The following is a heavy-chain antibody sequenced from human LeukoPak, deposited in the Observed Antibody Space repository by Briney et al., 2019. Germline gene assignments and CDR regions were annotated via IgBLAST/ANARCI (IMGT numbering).Heavy chain of an antibody. J-gene: IGHJ5*02. V-gene: IGHV3-23*01. CDR2: ISGSGGTT. Sequence: PGGSLRLSCAASGFTFSSYAMSWVRQAPGKGLEWVSGISGSGGTTYYADSVKGRFTISRDNSKNTLYLQMNSLRAEDTAVYYCAEHPVGDYVRWFDPWGQGTLVTVSS. CDR3: AEHPVGDYVRWFDP. D-gene: IGHD4-17*01. CDR1: GFTFSSYA.